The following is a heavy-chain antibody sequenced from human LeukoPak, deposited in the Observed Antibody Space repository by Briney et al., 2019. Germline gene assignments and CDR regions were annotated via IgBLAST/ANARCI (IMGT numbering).Heavy chain of an antibody. V-gene: IGHV3-43*02. CDR2: ITGDGGST. CDR1: GFTFDDYG. CDR3: ARQYNYAFAY. J-gene: IGHJ4*02. D-gene: IGHD5-18*01. Sequence: GGSLRLSCAASGFTFDDYGMHWVRQAPGKGLEWVSLITGDGGSTYYADSVKGRLTISRDNSKNTLYLQMHSLRTEDTGVYYCARQYNYAFAYWGQGTLVTVSS.